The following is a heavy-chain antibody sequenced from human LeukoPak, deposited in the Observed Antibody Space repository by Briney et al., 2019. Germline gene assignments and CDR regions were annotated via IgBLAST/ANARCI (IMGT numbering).Heavy chain of an antibody. Sequence: SETLSLTCTVSGGSISSYYWSWIRQPPGKGLEWIGEINHSGSTNYNPSLKSRVTISVDTSKNQFSLKLSSVTAADTAVYYCARGRTTSGSYEGTDYWGQGTLVTVSS. CDR3: ARGRTTSGSYEGTDY. J-gene: IGHJ4*02. D-gene: IGHD3-10*01. V-gene: IGHV4-34*01. CDR2: INHSGST. CDR1: GGSISSYY.